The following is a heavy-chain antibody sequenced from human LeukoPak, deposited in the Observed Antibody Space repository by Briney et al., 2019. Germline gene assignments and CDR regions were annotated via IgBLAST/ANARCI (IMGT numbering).Heavy chain of an antibody. V-gene: IGHV4-30-4*01. CDR3: ARVGGEDMIVVVPTVGGAFDI. J-gene: IGHJ3*02. CDR1: GGSISSGDYY. D-gene: IGHD3-22*01. CDR2: IYYSGST. Sequence: PSETLSLTCTVSGGSISSGDYYWSWIRQPPGKGLEWIGYIYYSGSTYYNPSLKSRVTISVDTSKNQFSLKLSSVTAADTAVYYCARVGGEDMIVVVPTVGGAFDIWGQGTVVTVSS.